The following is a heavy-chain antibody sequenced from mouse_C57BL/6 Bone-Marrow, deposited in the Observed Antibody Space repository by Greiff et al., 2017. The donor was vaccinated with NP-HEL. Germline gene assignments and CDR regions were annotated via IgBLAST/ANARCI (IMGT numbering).Heavy chain of an antibody. CDR3: VRHYYGSSYGWYFDV. Sequence: GGGLVQPKGSLKLSCAASGFSFNTYAMNWVRQAPGKGLEWVARIRSKSNNYVTYYADSVKDRFTISRDDSESMLYLQMNNLKTEDTAMYYCVRHYYGSSYGWYFDVWGTGTTVTVSS. V-gene: IGHV10-1*01. J-gene: IGHJ1*03. D-gene: IGHD1-1*01. CDR2: IRSKSNNYVT. CDR1: GFSFNTYA.